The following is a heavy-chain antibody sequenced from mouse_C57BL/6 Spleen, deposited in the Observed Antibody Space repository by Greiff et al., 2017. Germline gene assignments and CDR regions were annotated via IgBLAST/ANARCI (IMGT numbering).Heavy chain of an antibody. CDR2: IYPGDGDT. CDR3: ARGDYYGSSPFYAMDY. D-gene: IGHD1-1*01. V-gene: IGHV1-80*01. CDR1: GYAFSSYW. J-gene: IGHJ4*01. Sequence: QVQLKQSGAELVKPGASVKISCKASGYAFSSYWMNWVKQRPGKGLEWIGQIYPGDGDTNYNGKFKGKATLTADKSSSTAYMQLSSLTSEDSAVYFCARGDYYGSSPFYAMDYWGQGTSVTVSS.